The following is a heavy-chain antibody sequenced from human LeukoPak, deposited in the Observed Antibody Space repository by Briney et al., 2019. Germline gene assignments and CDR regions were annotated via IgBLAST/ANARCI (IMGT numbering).Heavy chain of an antibody. V-gene: IGHV1-69*06. J-gene: IGHJ4*02. Sequence: SVKVSCKASGYTFTSYGISWVRQAPGQRLEWMGGIMPLFGTAKNAQKFQGRVTITADKSTSTAYMELSSLRSEDTAVYYWASGRTDIVVVPATLRNYYFDYWGQGTLVTVSS. D-gene: IGHD2-2*01. CDR3: ASGRTDIVVVPATLRNYYFDY. CDR1: GYTFTSYG. CDR2: IMPLFGTA.